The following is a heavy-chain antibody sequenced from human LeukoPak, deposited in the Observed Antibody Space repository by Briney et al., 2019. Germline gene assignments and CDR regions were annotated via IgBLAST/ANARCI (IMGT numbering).Heavy chain of an antibody. V-gene: IGHV4-59*01. CDR1: GGSISSYY. CDR3: ARVIVATITLDY. J-gene: IGHJ4*02. CDR2: IYYSGST. Sequence: SETLSFTCTVSGGSISSYYWSWIRQPPGKGLEWIGYIYYSGSTNYNPSLKSRVTISVDTSKNQFSLKLSSVTAADTAVYYCARVIVATITLDYWGQGTLVTVSS. D-gene: IGHD5-12*01.